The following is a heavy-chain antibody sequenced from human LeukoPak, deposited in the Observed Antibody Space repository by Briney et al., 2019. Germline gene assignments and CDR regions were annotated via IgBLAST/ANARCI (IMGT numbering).Heavy chain of an antibody. D-gene: IGHD1-14*01. CDR3: ARETTPDYSYYYMDV. CDR1: GFTFNRYW. V-gene: IGHV3-7*01. J-gene: IGHJ6*03. Sequence: GGSLRLSCATSGFTFNRYWMSWVRQAPGTGLEWVANIKPDGSEKYYMDSVKGRFTISRDNAKNPLYLQMNSLRAEDTAVYYCARETTPDYSYYYMDVWGKGTTVTVSS. CDR2: IKPDGSEK.